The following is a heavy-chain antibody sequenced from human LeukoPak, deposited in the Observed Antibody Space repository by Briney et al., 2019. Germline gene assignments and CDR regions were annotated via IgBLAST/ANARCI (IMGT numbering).Heavy chain of an antibody. CDR2: IYDSGST. Sequence: SETLSLTCTVSGGSIRSSYYYWGWIRQPPGKGLEWIGSIYDSGSTYYNPSLKSRVTISVDTFKNQFSLKLSSVTAADTAVYYCASLRSDSSGYYNLRIDYWGQGTLVTVSS. J-gene: IGHJ4*02. V-gene: IGHV4-39*07. CDR3: ASLRSDSSGYYNLRIDY. CDR1: GGSIRSSYYY. D-gene: IGHD3-22*01.